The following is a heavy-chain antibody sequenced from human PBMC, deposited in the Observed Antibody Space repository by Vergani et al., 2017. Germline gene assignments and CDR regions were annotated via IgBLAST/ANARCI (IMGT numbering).Heavy chain of an antibody. J-gene: IGHJ4*02. CDR2: IYSGGST. D-gene: IGHD3-22*01. CDR1: GFTVSSNY. CDR3: AKDYNIMGALHY. V-gene: IGHV3-66*01. Sequence: EVQVVETGGGLVQPGGSLRLSCAASGFTVSSNYMSWVRQAPGKGLEWVSVIYSGGSTYYADSVKGRFIISRDNSKNTLYLQMNSLRAEDTAVYYCAKDYNIMGALHYWGQGTLVAVSS.